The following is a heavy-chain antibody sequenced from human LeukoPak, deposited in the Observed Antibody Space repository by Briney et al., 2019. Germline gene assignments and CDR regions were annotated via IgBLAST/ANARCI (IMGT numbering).Heavy chain of an antibody. J-gene: IGHJ3*02. CDR3: ARDSGYNAFDI. Sequence: EGSLRLSCAASGFTFSTSWMTWVRQAPGKGLDWLGNINPDGSRINYVDPVKGRFTFSRDNAKNSLFLQMNSLRAEDTAVFYCARDSGYNAFDIWGQGTMVTVSS. V-gene: IGHV3-7*01. CDR1: GFTFSTSW. D-gene: IGHD5-12*01. CDR2: INPDGSRI.